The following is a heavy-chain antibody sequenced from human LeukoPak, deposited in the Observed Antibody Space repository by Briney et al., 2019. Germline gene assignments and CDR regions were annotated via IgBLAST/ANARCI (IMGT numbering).Heavy chain of an antibody. CDR2: ISRSSSNI. V-gene: IGHV3-21*01. D-gene: IGHD6-13*01. CDR3: ARERGYSSSWNGVFDY. CDR1: AFTFSDYT. Sequence: GGSLRLSCAASAFTFSDYTMNWVRQAPGKGLEWVSSISRSSSNIYYADSVKGRFTISRDNAKNSLYLQMNSLRAEDTAVYYCARERGYSSSWNGVFDYWGQGTLVTVSS. J-gene: IGHJ4*02.